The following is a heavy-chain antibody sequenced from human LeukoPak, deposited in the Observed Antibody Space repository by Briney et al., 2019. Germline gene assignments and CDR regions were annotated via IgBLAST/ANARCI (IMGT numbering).Heavy chain of an antibody. V-gene: IGHV3-23*01. Sequence: GGSLRLSCAASGFTFSSYAMSWVRQAPGKGLEWVSAISGSGGSTYYADSVKGRFTISRDNSKNTLYLQMNSLRAEDTAVYYCAKFGSDYYYYGMDVWGQGTTVTVSS. D-gene: IGHD3-10*01. CDR3: AKFGSDYYYYGMDV. CDR1: GFTFSSYA. J-gene: IGHJ6*02. CDR2: ISGSGGST.